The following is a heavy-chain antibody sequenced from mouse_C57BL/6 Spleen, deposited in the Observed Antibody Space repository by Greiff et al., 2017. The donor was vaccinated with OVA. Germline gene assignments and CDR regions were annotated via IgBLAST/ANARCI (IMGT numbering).Heavy chain of an antibody. CDR1: GYTFTDYY. V-gene: IGHV1-26*01. CDR3: ARQLGHFDD. J-gene: IGHJ2*01. D-gene: IGHD4-1*02. CDR2: INPNNGGT. Sequence: EVQLQQSGPELVKPGASVKISCKASGYTFTDYYMNWVKQSPGQSLEWIGDINPNNGGTSYNQKFKGKATLTVDKSSSTAYMELRSLTSEDSAVYDCARQLGHFDDWGKGTTLTVSS.